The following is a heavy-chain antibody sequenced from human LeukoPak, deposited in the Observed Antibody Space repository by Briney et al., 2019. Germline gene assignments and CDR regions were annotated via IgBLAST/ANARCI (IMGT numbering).Heavy chain of an antibody. CDR2: IYHSGST. D-gene: IGHD1-26*01. V-gene: IGHV4-38-2*02. CDR1: GYSISSGYY. CDR3: ARDVGSHNAFDI. J-gene: IGHJ3*02. Sequence: SETLSLTCAVSGYSISSGYYWGWIRQPPGKGLEWIGSIYHSGSTYYNPSLKSRVTISVDTSKNQFSLKLSSVTAADTAVYYCARDVGSHNAFDIWGQGTMVTVSS.